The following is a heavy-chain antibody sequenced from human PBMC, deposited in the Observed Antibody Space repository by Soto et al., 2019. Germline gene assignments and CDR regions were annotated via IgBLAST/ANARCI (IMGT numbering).Heavy chain of an antibody. Sequence: QVQLVQSGAEVKKPGASVKVSCKASGYTFTSYGISWVRQAPGQGLEWMGWISAYNGNTNYAQKLQVRVTMTTDTSTSTAYIELSSMRSDDTAVYYCARDYGITGWKVTAIRYVDCWGQGTLVTVSS. CDR2: ISAYNGNT. CDR1: GYTFTSYG. D-gene: IGHD2-21*02. V-gene: IGHV1-18*04. J-gene: IGHJ4*02. CDR3: ARDYGITGWKVTAIRYVDC.